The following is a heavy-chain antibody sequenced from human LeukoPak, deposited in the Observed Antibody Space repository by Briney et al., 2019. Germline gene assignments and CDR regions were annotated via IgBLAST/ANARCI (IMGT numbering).Heavy chain of an antibody. J-gene: IGHJ6*03. CDR2: IYTFGST. Sequence: PSETLSLTCTVSGGSMSGYYWSWIRQPPGKGLEWIGFIYTFGSTKYNPSLKSRVTISGDMSRRQFSLKLASVTAADTAVYFCARQGGYCSASRCPGGFHYMDVWGKGTTVAVFS. CDR1: GGSMSGYY. V-gene: IGHV4-4*09. D-gene: IGHD2-15*01. CDR3: ARQGGYCSASRCPGGFHYMDV.